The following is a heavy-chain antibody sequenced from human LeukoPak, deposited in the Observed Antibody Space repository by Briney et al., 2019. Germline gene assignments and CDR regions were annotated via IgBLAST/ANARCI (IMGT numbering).Heavy chain of an antibody. CDR1: KFTVSSNH. CDR3: AIEGDSLGYFDY. Sequence: GGSLRLSCAASKFTVSSNHMSWVRQAPGKGLEWVSVIYNSGSTYYADSVKGRFIISGDNSKNTLFLQMNSLRAEDTAVYYCAIEGDSLGYFDYWGQGTLVTVSS. CDR2: IYNSGST. D-gene: IGHD2-21*02. J-gene: IGHJ4*02. V-gene: IGHV3-66*01.